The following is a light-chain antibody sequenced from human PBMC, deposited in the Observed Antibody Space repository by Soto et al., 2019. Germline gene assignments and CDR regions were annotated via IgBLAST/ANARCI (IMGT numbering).Light chain of an antibody. Sequence: EIVFTQSPGTLSLSPGERATLSCRASQSVSNNYLAWYQQKPGQAPRLIIYGASNRATGIPDRFSGRGSGTDFTLTISRLEPEDCAVYYCQQYGGARWTFGQGTKVDI. V-gene: IGKV3-20*01. CDR3: QQYGGARWT. CDR1: QSVSNNY. J-gene: IGKJ1*01. CDR2: GAS.